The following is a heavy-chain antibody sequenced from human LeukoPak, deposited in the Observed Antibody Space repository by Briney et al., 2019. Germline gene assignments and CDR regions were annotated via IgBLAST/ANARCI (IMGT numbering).Heavy chain of an antibody. J-gene: IGHJ6*02. V-gene: IGHV1-2*04. D-gene: IGHD2-15*01. CDR3: ARARSPGSFYYYYSGMDV. Sequence: GASVKVSCKASGYTFTGYYMHWVRQAPGQGLEWMGWINPNSGGTNYAQKFQGWVTMTRDTSISTAYMELSRLRSDDTAVYYCARARSPGSFYYYYSGMDVWGQGTTVTVSS. CDR2: INPNSGGT. CDR1: GYTFTGYY.